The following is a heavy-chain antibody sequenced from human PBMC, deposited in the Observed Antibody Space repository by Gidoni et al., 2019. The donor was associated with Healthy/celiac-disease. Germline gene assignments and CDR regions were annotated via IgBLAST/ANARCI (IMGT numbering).Heavy chain of an antibody. D-gene: IGHD2-2*01. J-gene: IGHJ4*02. V-gene: IGHV4-61*02. CDR3: ARGRGYCSSTSCPFDY. Sequence: QVQLQESGPGLVKPSQTLSLTCTVSGGSISRGSYSLTWIRQPAGKGLEWIGRIYTSGSTNYNPSLKGRVTISVDTSKNQFSLKLSSVTAADTAVYYCARGRGYCSSTSCPFDYWGQGTLVTVSS. CDR2: IYTSGST. CDR1: GGSISRGSYS.